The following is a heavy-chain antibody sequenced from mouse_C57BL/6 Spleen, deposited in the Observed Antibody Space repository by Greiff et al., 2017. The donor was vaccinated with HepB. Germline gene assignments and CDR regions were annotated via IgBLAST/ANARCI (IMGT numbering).Heavy chain of an antibody. CDR1: GISITTGNYR. CDR3: ARGGIFYAMDY. Sequence: DVQLQESGPGLVKPSQTVFLTCTVTGISITTGNYRWSWIRQFPGNKLEWIGYIYYSGTITYNPSLTSRTTITRDTPKNQFFLEMNSLTAEDTATYYCARGGIFYAMDYWGQGTSVTVSS. CDR2: IYYSGTI. J-gene: IGHJ4*01. V-gene: IGHV3-5*01.